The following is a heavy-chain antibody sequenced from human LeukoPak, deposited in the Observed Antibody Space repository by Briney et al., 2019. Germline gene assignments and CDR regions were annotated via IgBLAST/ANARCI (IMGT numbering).Heavy chain of an antibody. CDR3: ARVSSSWYQDWYFDL. V-gene: IGHV4-4*07. CDR1: GGSISSYD. Sequence: PSETLSLTCTISGGSISSYDWSSLRQPAGKGLEWIGRIYTRGSSNYNPSLKSRVTMSVDTSKKQFSLKLSSVTAADTAVYYCARVSSSWYQDWYFDLWGRGTVVTVSS. D-gene: IGHD6-13*01. CDR2: IYTRGSS. J-gene: IGHJ2*01.